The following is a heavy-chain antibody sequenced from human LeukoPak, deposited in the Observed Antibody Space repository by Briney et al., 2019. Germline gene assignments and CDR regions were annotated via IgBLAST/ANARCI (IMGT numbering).Heavy chain of an antibody. Sequence: SETLSLTCAVYGESFSGYYWSWIRQPPEKGLEWIGEINHSGSTNYNPSLKSRVTISVETSKNQFSLKLTSVTAADTAVYYCARGGRLAAAGADYWGQGTLVTVSS. CDR3: ARGGRLAAAGADY. J-gene: IGHJ4*02. D-gene: IGHD6-13*01. V-gene: IGHV4-34*01. CDR2: INHSGST. CDR1: GESFSGYY.